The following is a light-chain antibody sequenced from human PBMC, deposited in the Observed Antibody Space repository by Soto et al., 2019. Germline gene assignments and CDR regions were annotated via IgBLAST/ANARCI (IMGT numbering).Light chain of an antibody. J-gene: IGLJ2*01. CDR2: EVS. CDR1: SSDVGGYNY. CDR3: SSYISSSTLVL. V-gene: IGLV2-14*01. Sequence: QSVLTQPASVSGSPGQSITISCTGTSSDVGGYNYVYWYQQHPGKAPKLMIYEVSNRPSGVSNRFSGSKSGNTASLTISGLQAEDEANYYCSSYISSSTLVLFGGGTKVTVL.